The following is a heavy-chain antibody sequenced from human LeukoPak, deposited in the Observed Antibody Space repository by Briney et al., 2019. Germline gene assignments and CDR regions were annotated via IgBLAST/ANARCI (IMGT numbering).Heavy chain of an antibody. V-gene: IGHV1-2*06. D-gene: IGHD2-21*02. Sequence: ASVKVSCKASGYTFTGYYMHWVRQAPGQGLEWMGRINPNSGGTNYAQKFQGRATMTRDTSISTAYMELSRLRSDDTAVYYCARVAIYCGGDCYSDYWGQGTLVTVSS. CDR2: INPNSGGT. CDR1: GYTFTGYY. CDR3: ARVAIYCGGDCYSDY. J-gene: IGHJ4*02.